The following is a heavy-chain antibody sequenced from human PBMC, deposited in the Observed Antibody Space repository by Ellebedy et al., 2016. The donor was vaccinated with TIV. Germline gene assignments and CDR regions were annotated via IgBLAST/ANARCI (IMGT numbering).Heavy chain of an antibody. Sequence: SLKISCAASGFTFDDYAMHWVRQAPGKCLEWVSGISWNSATIGYADSVKGRLTISRDNAKNSLYLQMNSLRAEDMALYYCAKGGRRYCSGGSCHTTGYYYGMDVWGQGTTVTVSS. D-gene: IGHD2-15*01. V-gene: IGHV3-9*03. CDR3: AKGGRRYCSGGSCHTTGYYYGMDV. CDR1: GFTFDDYA. CDR2: ISWNSATI. J-gene: IGHJ6*02.